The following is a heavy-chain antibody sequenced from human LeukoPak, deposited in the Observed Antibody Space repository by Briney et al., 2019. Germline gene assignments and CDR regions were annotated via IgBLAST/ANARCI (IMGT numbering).Heavy chain of an antibody. V-gene: IGHV1-46*01. CDR3: ARDCQPLRFLDRYGDY. J-gene: IGHJ4*02. D-gene: IGHD3-3*01. CDR2: INPSGGST. CDR1: RYTFTSYY. Sequence: APVKVSCKASRYTFTSYYMDWVRQAPEQGLEWMGIINPSGGSTSYAQKFQGRVTMTRDMSTSTVYMELSSLRSEDTAVYYCARDCQPLRFLDRYGDYWGQGTLITVSS.